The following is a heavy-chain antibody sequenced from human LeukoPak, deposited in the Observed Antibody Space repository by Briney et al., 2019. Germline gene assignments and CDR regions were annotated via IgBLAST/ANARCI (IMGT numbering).Heavy chain of an antibody. CDR1: GDSVSSNSAA. Sequence: SQTLSLTCAISGDSVSSNSAAWNWIRQSPSRGLEWLRRTYYRSKWYNDYAVSVKSRITINPDTSKNQFSLQLNSVTPEDTAVYYCARDRYDILTGYSDAFDIWGQGTMVTVSS. D-gene: IGHD3-9*01. CDR2: TYYRSKWYN. V-gene: IGHV6-1*01. J-gene: IGHJ3*02. CDR3: ARDRYDILTGYSDAFDI.